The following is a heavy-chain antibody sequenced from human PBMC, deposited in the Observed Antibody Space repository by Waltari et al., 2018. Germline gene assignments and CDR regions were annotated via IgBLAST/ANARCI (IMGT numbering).Heavy chain of an antibody. D-gene: IGHD3-10*01. Sequence: QVQLVQSGAEVKKPGSSVKVSCKASGGTFSSYAISWVRQAPGQGLEWMGGNIPIFGTANYAQKFQGRVTITADEATSTAYMELSSLRFEDTAVYYCVSTRITMVRGVIINDYYYGMDVWGQGTTVTVS. CDR1: GGTFSSYA. CDR3: VSTRITMVRGVIINDYYYGMDV. CDR2: NIPIFGTA. V-gene: IGHV1-69*01. J-gene: IGHJ6*02.